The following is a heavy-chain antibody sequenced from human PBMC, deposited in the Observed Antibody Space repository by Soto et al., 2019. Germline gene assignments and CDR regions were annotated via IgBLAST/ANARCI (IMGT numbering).Heavy chain of an antibody. CDR1: GGSFSGYY. J-gene: IGHJ3*02. Sequence: QVQLQQWGAGLLKPSETLSLTCAVYGGSFSGYYWSWIRQPPGKGLEWIGEINHSGSTNYNPSLKSRVTIPVDTSKDQFSLKLSSVAGADTAVYYCARIKAVTAGASDIWGQGTMVTVSS. CDR3: ARIKAVTAGASDI. CDR2: INHSGST. V-gene: IGHV4-34*01. D-gene: IGHD4-17*01.